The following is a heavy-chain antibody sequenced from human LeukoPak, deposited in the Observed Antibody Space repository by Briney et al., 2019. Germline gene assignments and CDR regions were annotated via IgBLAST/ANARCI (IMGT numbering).Heavy chain of an antibody. CDR1: GGSISSYY. J-gene: IGHJ6*03. CDR2: IYTSGST. CDR3: ARCPGTTLGYDYYYYMDV. Sequence: SETLSLTCTVSGGSISSYYWSWIRQPAGKGLEWIGRIYTSGSTNYNPSLKSRVTMSVDTSKNQFSLKLSSVTAADTAVYYCARCPGTTLGYDYYYYMDVWGKGTTVTVSS. V-gene: IGHV4-4*07. D-gene: IGHD1/OR15-1a*01.